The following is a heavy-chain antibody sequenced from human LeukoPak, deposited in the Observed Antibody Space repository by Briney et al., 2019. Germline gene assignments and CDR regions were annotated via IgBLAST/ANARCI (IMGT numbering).Heavy chain of an antibody. CDR1: GFTFSTYW. J-gene: IGHJ3*02. CDR3: ARDLAGPPQEAFDI. Sequence: GGSLRLSCAASGFTFSTYWMNWVRQAPGKGLEWVANIKQDGSAKYYVDSVKGRFTISRDNAKNSLYLQMNTLRAEDTAMYYCARDLAGPPQEAFDIWGQGTMVTVS. CDR2: IKQDGSAK. V-gene: IGHV3-7*01.